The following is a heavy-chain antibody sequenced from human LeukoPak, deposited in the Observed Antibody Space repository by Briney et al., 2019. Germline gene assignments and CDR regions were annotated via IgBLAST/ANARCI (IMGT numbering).Heavy chain of an antibody. V-gene: IGHV3-23*01. CDR2: ISDSGGST. D-gene: IGHD3-22*01. CDR3: AKRGVVIRVILVGFHKQAYYFDS. Sequence: GGSLRLSCAVSGITLSNYGMSWVRQAPGKGLEWVAGISDSGGSTNYADSVKGRFTISRDTPKNTLYLQMNSLRAEDTAVYFCAKRGVVIRVILVGFHKQAYYFDSWGQGALVTVSS. CDR1: GITLSNYG. J-gene: IGHJ4*02.